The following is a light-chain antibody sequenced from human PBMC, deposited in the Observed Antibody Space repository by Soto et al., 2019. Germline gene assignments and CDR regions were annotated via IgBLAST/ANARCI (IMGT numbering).Light chain of an antibody. Sequence: DIQMTQSPSTLSASVGDRVTITCRASQSISKWLAWSQQKPGKAPKLLIYDASTLETGVPSRFSGSASGTEFTLTISSLQPGDFATYYCQQYSTFLWTFGQGTKVDI. CDR1: QSISKW. J-gene: IGKJ1*01. CDR2: DAS. V-gene: IGKV1-5*01. CDR3: QQYSTFLWT.